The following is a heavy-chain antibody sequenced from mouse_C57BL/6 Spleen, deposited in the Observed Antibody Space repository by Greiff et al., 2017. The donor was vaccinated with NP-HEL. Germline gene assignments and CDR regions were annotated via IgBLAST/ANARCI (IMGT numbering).Heavy chain of an antibody. CDR2: IDPSDSET. CDR3: ARGDYYGSSPYYFDY. V-gene: IGHV1-52*01. D-gene: IGHD1-1*01. J-gene: IGHJ2*01. Sequence: QVHVKQPGAELVRPGSSVKLSCKASGYTFTSYWMHWVKQRPIQGLEWIGNIDPSDSETHYNQKFKDKATLTVDKSSSTAYMQLSSLTSEDSAVYYCARGDYYGSSPYYFDYWGQGTTLTVSS. CDR1: GYTFTSYW.